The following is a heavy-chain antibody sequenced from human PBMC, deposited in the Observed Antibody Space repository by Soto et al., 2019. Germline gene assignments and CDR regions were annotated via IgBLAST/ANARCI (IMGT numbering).Heavy chain of an antibody. J-gene: IGHJ4*02. D-gene: IGHD4-4*01. Sequence: QITLKESAPTLVKPTQTLTLTCTFSGFSLSTAGVGVGWIRQPPGKALEWLALIYWNDDKRYSPSLKSRLTITKDTSKNQVVLTMANMVPADAATYSCAHLSMYSNYGSWSVAYWGQGTLVTVSS. CDR2: IYWNDDK. CDR3: AHLSMYSNYGSWSVAY. CDR1: GFSLSTAGVG. V-gene: IGHV2-5*01.